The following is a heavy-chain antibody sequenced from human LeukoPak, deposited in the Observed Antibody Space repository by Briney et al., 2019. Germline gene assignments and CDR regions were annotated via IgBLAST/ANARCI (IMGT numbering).Heavy chain of an antibody. CDR3: ARTRYYYNSRSYGAPYYFDY. J-gene: IGHJ4*02. CDR2: IYYSGST. Sequence: SETLSLTCTVSGGSISSSSYYWGWIRQPPGKGLEWIGSIYYSGSTYYNPSLKSRVAISVDTSKNQFSLKLSSVTAADTAVYYCARTRYYYNSRSYGAPYYFDYWGQGTLVTVSS. V-gene: IGHV4-39*01. CDR1: GGSISSSSYY. D-gene: IGHD3-10*01.